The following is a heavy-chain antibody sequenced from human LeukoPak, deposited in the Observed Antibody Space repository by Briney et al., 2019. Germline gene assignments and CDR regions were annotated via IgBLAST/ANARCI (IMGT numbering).Heavy chain of an antibody. CDR2: INHSGST. D-gene: IGHD3-16*02. V-gene: IGHV4-34*01. CDR3: ARGRLQYDYVWGSYRLNWFDP. CDR1: GGSITGYY. J-gene: IGHJ5*02. Sequence: SETLSLTCTVSGGSITGYYWSWIRQPPGKGLEWIGEINHSGSTNYNPSLKSRVTISVDTSKNQFSLKLSSVTAADTAVYYCARGRLQYDYVWGSYRLNWFDPWGQGTLVTVSS.